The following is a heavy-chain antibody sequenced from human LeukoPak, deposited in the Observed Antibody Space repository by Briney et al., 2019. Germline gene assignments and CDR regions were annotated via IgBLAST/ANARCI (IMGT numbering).Heavy chain of an antibody. V-gene: IGHV1-69*13. Sequence: SVKVSCKASGYTFTGYYMHWVRQAPGQGLEWMGGIIPIFGTANYAQKFQGRVTITADESTSTAYMELSSLRSEDTAVYYCARSQIVDAQRFDPWGQGTLVTVSS. J-gene: IGHJ5*02. CDR3: ARSQIVDAQRFDP. CDR1: GYTFTGYY. D-gene: IGHD2-15*01. CDR2: IIPIFGTA.